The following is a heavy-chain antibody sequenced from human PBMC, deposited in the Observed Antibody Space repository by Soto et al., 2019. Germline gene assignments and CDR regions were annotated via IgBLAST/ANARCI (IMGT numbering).Heavy chain of an antibody. D-gene: IGHD6-13*01. Sequence: GASVKVSCKASGYTFTSYAMHWVRQAPGQRLEWMGWINAGNGNTKYSQKFQGRVTITRDTSAGTAYMELSSLRSEDTAVYYCARVCGIAAAGDAFDIWGQGTMVTVS. CDR1: GYTFTSYA. CDR2: INAGNGNT. J-gene: IGHJ3*02. CDR3: ARVCGIAAAGDAFDI. V-gene: IGHV1-3*01.